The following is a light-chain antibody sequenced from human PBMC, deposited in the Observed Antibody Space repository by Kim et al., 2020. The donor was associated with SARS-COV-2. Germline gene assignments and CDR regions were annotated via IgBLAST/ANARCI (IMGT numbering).Light chain of an antibody. CDR2: GND. V-gene: IGLV1-40*03. J-gene: IGLJ3*02. CDR1: SSNIGSSFD. CDR3: QSFDSSLSGWV. Sequence: WVTISCSGMSSNIGSSFDVHWYQQLPGKAPKLLIYGNDNRPSGVPDRFSGSKSGASASLAITGLQTDDEADYFCQSFDSSLSGWVFGGGTQLTV.